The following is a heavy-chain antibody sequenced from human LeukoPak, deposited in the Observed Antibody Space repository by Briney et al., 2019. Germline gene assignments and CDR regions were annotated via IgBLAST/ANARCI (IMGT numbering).Heavy chain of an antibody. Sequence: PSETLSLTCTVSGGSISGYFWSWIRQPPGKGLEWIGFLYYSGSTNYNPSLKSRVTISVDTSKNQFSLKLSSVTAADTAVYYCARRTRNYFDYWGQGTLVTVSS. D-gene: IGHD1-1*01. CDR3: ARRTRNYFDY. CDR1: GGSISGYF. V-gene: IGHV4-59*01. CDR2: LYYSGST. J-gene: IGHJ4*02.